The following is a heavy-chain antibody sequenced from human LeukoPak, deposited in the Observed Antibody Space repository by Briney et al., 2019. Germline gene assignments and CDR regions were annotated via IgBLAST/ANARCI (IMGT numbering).Heavy chain of an antibody. Sequence: SETLSLTCAVYGGSFSGYFWNWIRQPPGKGLEWIGEINHSGSTNYNPSLKSRVTISVDTSKNQFSPKLSSVTAADTAVYYCARYYSNYLFDYWGQGTLVTVSS. CDR1: GGSFSGYF. V-gene: IGHV4-34*01. CDR3: ARYYSNYLFDY. CDR2: INHSGST. J-gene: IGHJ4*02. D-gene: IGHD4-11*01.